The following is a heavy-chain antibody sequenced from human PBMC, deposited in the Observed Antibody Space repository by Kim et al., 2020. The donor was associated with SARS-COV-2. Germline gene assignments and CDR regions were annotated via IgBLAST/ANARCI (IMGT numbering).Heavy chain of an antibody. CDR3: ARVGYDYVWGSYRDYYYYYGMDV. D-gene: IGHD3-16*02. Sequence: GGSLRLSCAASGFTFSDYYMSWIRQAPGKGLEWVSYISSSSSYTNYADSVKGRFTISRDNPKNSLYLQINSLRAEDTAVYYCARVGYDYVWGSYRDYYYYYGMDVWGQGTTVTVS. CDR2: ISSSSSYT. J-gene: IGHJ6*02. CDR1: GFTFSDYY. V-gene: IGHV3-11*05.